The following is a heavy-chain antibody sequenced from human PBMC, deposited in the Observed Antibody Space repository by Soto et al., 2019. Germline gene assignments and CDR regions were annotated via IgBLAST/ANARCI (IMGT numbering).Heavy chain of an antibody. CDR2: INPSGGST. J-gene: IGHJ6*02. V-gene: IGHV1-46*01. CDR1: GYTFTSYY. D-gene: IGHD4-4*01. CDR3: ARDPLLQHTDYGMDV. Sequence: QVQLVQSGAEVKKPGASVKVSCKASGYTFTSYYMHWVRQAPGQGLEWMGIINPSGGSTSYAQKVPGRVTMTRDTSTSTVYMELSSLRSEDTAVYYCARDPLLQHTDYGMDVWGQGTTVTVSS.